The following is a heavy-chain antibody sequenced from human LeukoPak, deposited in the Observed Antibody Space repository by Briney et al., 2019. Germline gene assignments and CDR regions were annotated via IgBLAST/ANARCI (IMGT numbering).Heavy chain of an antibody. D-gene: IGHD6-19*01. CDR1: GFTVSSKH. J-gene: IGHJ4*02. Sequence: GGSLRLSCAVSGFTVSSKHMNWVRQSPGKGLEWVSLIYSGGGTYYADSVKGRFTISRDNSKNTLYLQMNSLRAEDTAVYYCARDEPWLGPLGWGQGTLVTVSS. V-gene: IGHV3-53*01. CDR3: ARDEPWLGPLG. CDR2: IYSGGGT.